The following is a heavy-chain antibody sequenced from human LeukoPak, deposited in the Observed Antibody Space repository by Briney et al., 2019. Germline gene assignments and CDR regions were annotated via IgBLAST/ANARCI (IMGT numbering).Heavy chain of an antibody. CDR2: IHHTGTP. J-gene: IGHJ4*02. CDR1: GASISTNTHY. D-gene: IGHD7-27*01. V-gene: IGHV4-39*01. CDR3: MRQASGEPPRY. Sequence: PSETLSLTCIVSGASISTNTHYWGWVRQPPGKGLEWIASIHHTGTPYYNPSLKSRVTISVDTSKNQFSLQFSSVIAADTAVYYCMRQASGEPPRYWGQGTLVTASS.